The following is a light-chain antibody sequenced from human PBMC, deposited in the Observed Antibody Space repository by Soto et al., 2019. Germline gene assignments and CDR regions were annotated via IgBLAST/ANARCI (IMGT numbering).Light chain of an antibody. V-gene: IGLV2-14*03. CDR2: DVT. CDR1: SSDVGGYNY. CDR3: SSYTTNNIRPMV. Sequence: QSALTQPASVSGSPGQSITISCTGTSSDVGGYNYVSWYQHHPGKAPKLIIYDVTNRPSGVSNPFSGSKSGNTASLTISGLQPEYEADYDCSSYTTNNIRPMVFGSGTKVTV. J-gene: IGLJ1*01.